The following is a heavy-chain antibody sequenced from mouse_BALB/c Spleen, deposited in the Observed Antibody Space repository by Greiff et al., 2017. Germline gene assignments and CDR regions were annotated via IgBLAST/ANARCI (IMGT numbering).Heavy chain of an antibody. CDR1: GFTFSDYY. CDR2: ISDGGSYT. D-gene: IGHD2-14*01. V-gene: IGHV5-4*02. CDR3: AREDYRYDYAMDY. Sequence: EVQGVESGGGLVKPGGSLKLSCAASGFTFSDYYMYWVRQTPEKRLEWVATISDGGSYTYYPDSVKGRFTISRDNAKNNLYLQMSSLKSEDTAMYYCAREDYRYDYAMDYWGQGTSVTVSS. J-gene: IGHJ4*01.